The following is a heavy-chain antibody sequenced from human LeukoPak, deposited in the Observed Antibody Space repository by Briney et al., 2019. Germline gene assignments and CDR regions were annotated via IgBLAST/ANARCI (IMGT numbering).Heavy chain of an antibody. CDR1: GFTVSSKY. Sequence: PGGSLRLSCAASGFTVSSKYMRWVRQAPGKGLEWVSVIYSGGSTYYADSVKGRFTISRDNSKNTLYLQMNSLRAEDTAVYYCARGDTAIPFDYWGQGTLVTVSS. V-gene: IGHV3-53*01. J-gene: IGHJ4*02. CDR3: ARGDTAIPFDY. CDR2: IYSGGST. D-gene: IGHD5-18*01.